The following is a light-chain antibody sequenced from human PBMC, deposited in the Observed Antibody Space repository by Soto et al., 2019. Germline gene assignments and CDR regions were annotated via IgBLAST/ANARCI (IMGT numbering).Light chain of an antibody. J-gene: IGKJ3*01. V-gene: IGKV1-39*01. CDR1: QSISSY. Sequence: DIQMTQSPSSLSASVGDRVNITCRASQSISSYLNWYQQKPGKAPKLLVYAASRLQSGVPSRFSGTGSGTDFTLTISSLQPEDFATYYCQQSFRTQFTFGPWNKLDIK. CDR2: AAS. CDR3: QQSFRTQFT.